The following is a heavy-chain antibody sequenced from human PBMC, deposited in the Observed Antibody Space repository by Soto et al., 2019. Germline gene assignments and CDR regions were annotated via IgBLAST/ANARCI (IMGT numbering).Heavy chain of an antibody. CDR3: ERTAYMVRGVINWFDP. V-gene: IGHV4-31*03. Sequence: QVQLQESGPGLVKPSQTLSLTCTVSGGSISSGGYYWSWIRQHPGKGLEWIGYIYYSGSTYYNPALKSRVTRTVATSKNPFSLKLSSVTAADTAVYYCERTAYMVRGVINWFDPWGQGTLVTVSS. D-gene: IGHD3-10*01. CDR2: IYYSGST. CDR1: GGSISSGGYY. J-gene: IGHJ5*02.